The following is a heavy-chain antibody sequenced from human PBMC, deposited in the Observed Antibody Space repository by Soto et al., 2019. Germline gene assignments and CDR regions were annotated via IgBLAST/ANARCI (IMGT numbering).Heavy chain of an antibody. CDR2: IYYSGST. CDR3: ARGGGDCSSTSCYPDWFDP. Sequence: SETLSLTCTVPGGSISSGGYYWSWIRQHPGKGLEWIGYIYYSGSTYYNPSLKSRVTISVDTSKNQSSLKLSSVTAADTAVYYCARGGGDCSSTSCYPDWFDPWGQGTLVTVSS. V-gene: IGHV4-31*03. D-gene: IGHD2-2*01. J-gene: IGHJ5*02. CDR1: GGSISSGGYY.